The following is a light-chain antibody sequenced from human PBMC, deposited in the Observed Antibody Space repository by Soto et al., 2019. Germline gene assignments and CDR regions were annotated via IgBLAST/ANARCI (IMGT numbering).Light chain of an antibody. CDR1: SSNIGSNT. Sequence: QSVRTQPPSASGTPGQRVTISCSGSSSNIGSNTVNWYQQLPGTAPKLLTYTNNQRPSGVPDRFSGSKSGTSASLAISGLQSEDEADYYCAAWDDSLNGLYVFGTGTKVTV. J-gene: IGLJ1*01. CDR2: TNN. CDR3: AAWDDSLNGLYV. V-gene: IGLV1-44*01.